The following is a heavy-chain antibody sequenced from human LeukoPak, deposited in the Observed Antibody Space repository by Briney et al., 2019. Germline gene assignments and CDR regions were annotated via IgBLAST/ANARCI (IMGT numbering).Heavy chain of an antibody. J-gene: IGHJ4*02. CDR2: INPNSGAT. Sequence: APVKVSCKPSGYTFTGYYIHWVRQAPGQGLEWMGWINPNSGATNYAQKFQGRVAMTRDTSISTAYMELSGLTYDDAAVYHCARGITISGSGMFDYWGQGTLVTVSS. V-gene: IGHV1-2*02. CDR3: ARGITISGSGMFDY. D-gene: IGHD3-9*01. CDR1: GYTFTGYY.